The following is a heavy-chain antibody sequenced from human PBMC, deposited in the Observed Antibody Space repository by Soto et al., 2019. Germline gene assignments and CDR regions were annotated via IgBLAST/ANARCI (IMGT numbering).Heavy chain of an antibody. D-gene: IGHD5-18*01. Sequence: LRLSCAATGFDFSTFPLSWVRQPPGKGLEWLSAISATGGDTDYADSVKGRFTISRDNSRNTLYLQLSSLRADDTAVYYCAGPGYSSQDYWGQGTLVTVSS. CDR3: AGPGYSSQDY. J-gene: IGHJ4*02. CDR2: ISATGGDT. V-gene: IGHV3-23*01. CDR1: GFDFSTFP.